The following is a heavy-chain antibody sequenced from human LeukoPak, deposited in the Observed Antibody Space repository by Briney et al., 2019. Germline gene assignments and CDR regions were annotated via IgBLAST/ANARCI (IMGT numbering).Heavy chain of an antibody. D-gene: IGHD3-22*01. CDR2: FIPMFGKA. CDR3: AITYYYDSSGYPVN. J-gene: IGHJ4*02. CDR1: GGTFSSYA. Sequence: SVKVSCKASGGTFSSYAVSWVRQAPGQGLEWMGRFIPMFGKANHAQNFQGRVTITTDESTSTAYMELSSLRAEDTAVYYCAITYYYDSSGYPVNWGQGTLVTVSS. V-gene: IGHV1-69*05.